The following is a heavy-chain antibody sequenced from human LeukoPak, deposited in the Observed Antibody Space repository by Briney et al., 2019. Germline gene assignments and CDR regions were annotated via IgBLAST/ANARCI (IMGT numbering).Heavy chain of an antibody. Sequence: GASVKVSCKASGYTFTIYGISWVRQAPGQGLEWMGWISAYNGNTNYAQKLQGRVTMTTDTSTSTAYMELRSLRSDDTAVYYCARDRGDSGSGWYPSPSGYWGQGTLVTVSS. CDR3: ARDRGDSGSGWYPSPSGY. D-gene: IGHD6-19*01. J-gene: IGHJ4*02. CDR2: ISAYNGNT. V-gene: IGHV1-18*01. CDR1: GYTFTIYG.